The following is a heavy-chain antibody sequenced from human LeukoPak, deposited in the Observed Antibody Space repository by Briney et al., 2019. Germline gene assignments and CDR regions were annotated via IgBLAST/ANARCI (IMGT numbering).Heavy chain of an antibody. D-gene: IGHD2-2*01. J-gene: IGHJ4*02. CDR1: GFTFSPYA. CDR2: INDDSSDI. CDR3: ARDTFQPGLIDS. V-gene: IGHV3-21*05. Sequence: GGSLRLSCAASGFTFSPYAMKCVRQAPGKGLEWVSYINDDSSDIHYAGSVRGRFTISRDDARKTLYLQLSSLRVEDTAVYYCARDTFQPGLIDSWGQGTLVTVSS.